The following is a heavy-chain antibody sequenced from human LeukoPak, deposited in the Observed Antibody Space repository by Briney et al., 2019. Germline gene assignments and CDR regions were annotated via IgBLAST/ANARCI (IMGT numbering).Heavy chain of an antibody. D-gene: IGHD3-16*01. V-gene: IGHV3-15*01. J-gene: IGHJ4*02. Sequence: PGGPLSLSCAPSGFIFTIAWMSWARRAPGKGRGGVGHFKGKADGGTIGYTAPVQGRFTISRDDSKNTVYLQMNSLKIEDTAVYYCTTDGGVAHLPLFDYWGQGALVTVSS. CDR2: FKGKADGGTI. CDR3: TTDGGVAHLPLFDY. CDR1: GFIFTIAW.